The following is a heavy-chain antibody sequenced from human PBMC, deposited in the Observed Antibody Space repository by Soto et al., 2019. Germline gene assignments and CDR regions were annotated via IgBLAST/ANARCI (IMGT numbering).Heavy chain of an antibody. CDR2: MGYSGYT. D-gene: IGHD3-9*01. J-gene: IGHJ6*02. Sequence: PSETLSLTCSVSGGSISGYYCSWFRQPPGKGLEWIGYMGYSGYTSYNPSLRSRVTISLDTSKNQFSLKLRSVTAADTAMYYCARHSPYDILTGYHYYYYGMDVWGQGTTVTVSS. CDR1: GGSISGYY. CDR3: ARHSPYDILTGYHYYYYGMDV. V-gene: IGHV4-59*08.